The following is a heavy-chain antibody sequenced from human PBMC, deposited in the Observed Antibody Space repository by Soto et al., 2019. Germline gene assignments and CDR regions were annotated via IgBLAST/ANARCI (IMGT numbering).Heavy chain of an antibody. CDR2: ISSTTNYI. CDR3: ARESEDLTSNFDY. Sequence: GGSLRLSCAASGFTFTRYSMNWVRQAPGKGLEWVSSISSTTNYIYXXXXXKGRFTVSRDNAKNSVYLEMNSLSAEDTAVYYCARESEDLTSNFDYWGQGTLVTVSS. V-gene: IGHV3-21*01. CDR1: GFTFTRYS. J-gene: IGHJ4*02.